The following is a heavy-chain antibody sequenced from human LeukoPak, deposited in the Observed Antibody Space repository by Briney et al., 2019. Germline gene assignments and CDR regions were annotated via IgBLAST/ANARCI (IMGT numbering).Heavy chain of an antibody. V-gene: IGHV4-34*01. D-gene: IGHD3-10*01. J-gene: IGHJ4*02. CDR1: GGSFSGYY. CDR3: ARGLPQSGVDY. CDR2: INQSGST. Sequence: SETLSLTCTVYGGSFSGYYWSWIRQTPGKGLEWIGEINQSGSTNYNPSLKSRVTISGDTSKNQFSLKLSSVTAADTAVYYCARGLPQSGVDYWGQGTLVTVSS.